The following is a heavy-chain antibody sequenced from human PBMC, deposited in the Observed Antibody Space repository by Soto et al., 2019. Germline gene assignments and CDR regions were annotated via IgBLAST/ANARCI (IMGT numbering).Heavy chain of an antibody. D-gene: IGHD2-15*01. CDR2: IYPGDSDT. Sequence: GESLKISCKGSGYSFTSYWIGWVRQMPGKGLEWMGIIYPGDSDTRYSPSFQGQVTISADKSISTAYLQWSSLKASDTAMYYCARGGDIVVVVAATAPWFDYWGQGTLVTVSS. J-gene: IGHJ4*02. CDR1: GYSFTSYW. V-gene: IGHV5-51*01. CDR3: ARGGDIVVVVAATAPWFDY.